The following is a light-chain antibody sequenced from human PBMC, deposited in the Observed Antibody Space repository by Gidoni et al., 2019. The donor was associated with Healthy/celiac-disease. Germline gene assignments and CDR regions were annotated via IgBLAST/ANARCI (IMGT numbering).Light chain of an antibody. CDR2: LGS. J-gene: IGKJ2*01. Sequence: DIVMTQSPLSLPVTPGEPDSIPCRSSQSLLHSNGYNYLDWYLPKPGQSPQLLISLGSNRASGVPDRFSCSGSGTDFTLKISRVEAEDVGVYYCMQALQTPKTFGQGTKLEIK. CDR1: QSLLHSNGYNY. CDR3: MQALQTPKT. V-gene: IGKV2-28*01.